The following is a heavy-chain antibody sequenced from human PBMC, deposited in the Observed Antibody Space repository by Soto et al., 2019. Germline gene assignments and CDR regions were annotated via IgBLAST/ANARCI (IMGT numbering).Heavy chain of an antibody. D-gene: IGHD4-17*01. Sequence: SETLSLTCTVSGVSISSYYWSWIRQPPGKGLEWIGYIYYSGSTNYNPSLKSRVTISVDTSKNQFSLKLSSVTAADTAVYYCARHNVDYGSNWFDPWGQGTLVTVSS. J-gene: IGHJ5*02. V-gene: IGHV4-59*08. CDR3: ARHNVDYGSNWFDP. CDR2: IYYSGST. CDR1: GVSISSYY.